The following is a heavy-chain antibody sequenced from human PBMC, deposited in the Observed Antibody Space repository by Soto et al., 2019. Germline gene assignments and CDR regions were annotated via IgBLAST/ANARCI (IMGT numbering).Heavy chain of an antibody. D-gene: IGHD5-12*01. CDR3: ASGIKGLPPCAFDI. Sequence: QVQLVQSGAEVKKPAASVKVSCKASGYTFSNYDINWVRQATGQGLEWRGWWNPNTDKTGSAQKFQGRVTMTRNTSISTAYLELSGLRSDETGVYYCASGIKGLPPCAFDIWGHGTRVTVSS. J-gene: IGHJ3*02. V-gene: IGHV1-8*01. CDR2: WNPNTDKT. CDR1: GYTFSNYD.